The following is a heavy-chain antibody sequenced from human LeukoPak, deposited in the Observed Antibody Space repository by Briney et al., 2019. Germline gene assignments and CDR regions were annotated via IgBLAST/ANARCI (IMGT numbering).Heavy chain of an antibody. Sequence: SETLSLTCTVSGGSISSYYWSWIRQPPGRGLEWIGYIYYSGSTNYNPSLKSRVTISVDTSKNQFSLKLSSVTAADTAVYYCARDTHPSGSYSDAFDIWGQGTMVTVSS. D-gene: IGHD1-26*01. CDR2: IYYSGST. CDR3: ARDTHPSGSYSDAFDI. CDR1: GGSISSYY. V-gene: IGHV4-59*12. J-gene: IGHJ3*02.